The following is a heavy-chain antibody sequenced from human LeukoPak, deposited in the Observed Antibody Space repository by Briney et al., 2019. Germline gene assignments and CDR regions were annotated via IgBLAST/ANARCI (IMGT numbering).Heavy chain of an antibody. CDR3: ARAGAAFDI. CDR2: ISSSGSTI. J-gene: IGHJ3*02. Sequence: GGSLRLSCAASGFTSSSYEMNWVRQAPGKGLEWVSYISSSGSTIYYADSVKGRFTISRDNAKNSLYLQMNSLRAEDTAVYYCARAGAAFDIWGQGTMVTVSS. V-gene: IGHV3-48*03. CDR1: GFTSSSYE.